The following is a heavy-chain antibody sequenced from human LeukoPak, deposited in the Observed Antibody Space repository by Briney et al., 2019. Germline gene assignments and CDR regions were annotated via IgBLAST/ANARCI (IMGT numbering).Heavy chain of an antibody. CDR1: GYTFTSYG. CDR2: ISAYNGNT. J-gene: IGHJ5*02. Sequence: ASVKVSCKASGYTFTSYGISWVRQAPGQGLEWMGWISAYNGNTNYAQKLQGRVTMTTDTSTSTAYMELRSLRSDDTAVYYCAGGGTTSYCSSTSCYSEGWFDPWGQGTLVTVSS. CDR3: AGGGTTSYCSSTSCYSEGWFDP. V-gene: IGHV1-18*01. D-gene: IGHD2-2*01.